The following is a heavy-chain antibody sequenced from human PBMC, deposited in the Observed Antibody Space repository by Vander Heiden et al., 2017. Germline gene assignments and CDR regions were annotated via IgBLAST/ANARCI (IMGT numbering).Heavy chain of an antibody. J-gene: IGHJ4*02. CDR2: INTDATTT. V-gene: IGHV3-74*01. Sequence: EVLLVESGGGLVQPGGSLRPSCSASAFPFSSYCVHWFRPAPGKELVWVSRINTDATTTTYADSVKGRFTISRDNAKNTLYLQMDNLRAEDTAVYYCARAGSYRFDYWGQGTLVTVSS. D-gene: IGHD1-26*01. CDR3: ARAGSYRFDY. CDR1: AFPFSSYC.